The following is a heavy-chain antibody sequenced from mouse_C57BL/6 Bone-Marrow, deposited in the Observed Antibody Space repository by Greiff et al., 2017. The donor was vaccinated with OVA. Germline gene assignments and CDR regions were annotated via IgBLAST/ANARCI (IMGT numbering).Heavy chain of an antibody. CDR1: GYAFSSSW. D-gene: IGHD1-1*01. J-gene: IGHJ1*03. V-gene: IGHV1-82*01. CDR3: ARSYYGSCGTYWYFDV. CDR2: IYPGDGDT. Sequence: VKLMESGPELVKPGASVKISCKASGYAFSSSWMNWVKQRPGKGLEWIGRIYPGDGDTNYNGKFKGKATLTADTSSSTAYMQLSSLTSEDSAVYFYARSYYGSCGTYWYFDVWGRGTTVTVSS.